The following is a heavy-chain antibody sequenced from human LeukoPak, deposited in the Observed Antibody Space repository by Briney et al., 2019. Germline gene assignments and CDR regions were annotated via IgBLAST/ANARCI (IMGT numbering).Heavy chain of an antibody. D-gene: IGHD3-10*01. CDR3: AREAARRGVFDY. V-gene: IGHV1-18*04. J-gene: IGHJ4*02. CDR1: GYTFTSYG. Sequence: ASVKVFCKASGYTFTSYGISWVRQAPGQGREWMGWISAYNGNTNYAQKLQGRVTMTTDTSTSTVYMELRRVRSDDTAVYYCAREAARRGVFDYWGQGTLVTVSS. CDR2: ISAYNGNT.